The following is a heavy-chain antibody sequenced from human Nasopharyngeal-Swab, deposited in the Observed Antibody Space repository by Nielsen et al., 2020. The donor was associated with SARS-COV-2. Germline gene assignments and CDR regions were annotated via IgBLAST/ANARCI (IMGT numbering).Heavy chain of an antibody. CDR3: ARDGLDYDFWSAYFMDV. Sequence: WVRQAPGQGLEWMGIINPSGGSATYAQRFQGKVTMTRDTSTSTVFMELSSLKSEDTAVYYCARDGLDYDFWSAYFMDVWGQGTTVTVSS. CDR2: INPSGGSA. J-gene: IGHJ6*02. V-gene: IGHV1-46*01. D-gene: IGHD3-3*01.